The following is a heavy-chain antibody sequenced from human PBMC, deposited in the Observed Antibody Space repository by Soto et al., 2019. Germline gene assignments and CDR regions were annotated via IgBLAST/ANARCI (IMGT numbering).Heavy chain of an antibody. CDR1: GYTFKSYW. V-gene: IGHV5-51*01. CDR3: ARTSGGYLYYFDY. J-gene: IGHJ4*02. CDR2: IYPGDSDT. Sequence: PGESLKISCKGSGYTFKSYWIGWVRQMPGKGLEWMGIIYPGDSDTRYSPSFQGQVTTSADKSVSTAYLQWNSLEASDTAMYYCARTSGGYLYYFDYWAQGTLVTVSS. D-gene: IGHD1-26*01.